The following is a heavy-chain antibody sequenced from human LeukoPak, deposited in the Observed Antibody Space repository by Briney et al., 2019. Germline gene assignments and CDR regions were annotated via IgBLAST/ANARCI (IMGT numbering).Heavy chain of an antibody. CDR3: ARGPTPTYYDSSGYSSGVYFDY. CDR1: GGSISSSIYY. Sequence: KTSETLSLTCIVSGGSISSSIYYWAWVRQPPGKGLEWIGEINHSGSTNYNPSLKSRVTISVDTSKNQFSLKLSSVTAADTAVYYCARGPTPTYYDSSGYSSGVYFDYWGQGTLVTVSS. D-gene: IGHD3-22*01. V-gene: IGHV4-39*07. J-gene: IGHJ4*02. CDR2: INHSGST.